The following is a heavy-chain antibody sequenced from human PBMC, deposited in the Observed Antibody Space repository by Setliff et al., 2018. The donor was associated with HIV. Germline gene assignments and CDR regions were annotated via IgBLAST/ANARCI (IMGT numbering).Heavy chain of an antibody. Sequence: GGSLRLSCTTSGFTFGDYPMGWFRQAPGKGLEWVSFIRTKAYGGTTEYAASVEGRFSISRDDSKSIVYLQMNSLRTEDTAIYYCTRGGRPTDEYVWFDPWGQVTLVTVSS. V-gene: IGHV3-49*03. J-gene: IGHJ5*02. CDR1: GFTFGDYP. D-gene: IGHD4-17*01. CDR2: IRTKAYGGTT. CDR3: TRGGRPTDEYVWFDP.